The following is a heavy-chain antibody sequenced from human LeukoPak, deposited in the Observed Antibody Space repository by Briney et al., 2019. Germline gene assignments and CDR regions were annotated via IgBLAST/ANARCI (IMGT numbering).Heavy chain of an antibody. CDR1: GYTFTNYG. Sequence: ASVKVSFKASGYTFTNYGISWVRQAPGQGLEWMGWISAYNGNTNYAQKLQGRVTMTTDTSTSTAYMELRSLRSDDTAVYYCARDYGDYGWFDPWGQGTLVTVSS. CDR3: ARDYGDYGWFDP. CDR2: ISAYNGNT. J-gene: IGHJ5*02. V-gene: IGHV1-18*04. D-gene: IGHD4-17*01.